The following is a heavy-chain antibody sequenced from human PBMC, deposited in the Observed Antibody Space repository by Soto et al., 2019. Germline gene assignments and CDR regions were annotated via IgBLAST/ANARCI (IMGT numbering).Heavy chain of an antibody. CDR1: GYTFIKYG. V-gene: IGHV1-18*01. CDR2: ISGDSGNA. J-gene: IGHJ3*02. Sequence: QVRLVQSGAEVKKPGASVKVSCKASGYTFIKYGITWVRQVPGQGLEWMGWISGDSGNANYAQSLQGRVILTTDTSTTTAYMELRSLRSDDTAVYYCARAFWFGESSIWGQGTMVTVSS. D-gene: IGHD3-10*01. CDR3: ARAFWFGESSI.